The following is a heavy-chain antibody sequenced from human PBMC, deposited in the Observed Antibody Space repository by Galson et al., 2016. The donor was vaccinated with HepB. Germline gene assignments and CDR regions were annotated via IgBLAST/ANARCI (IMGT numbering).Heavy chain of an antibody. D-gene: IGHD2/OR15-2a*01. CDR1: GYTFTTSG. CDR3: ARDVQYRFDS. CDR2: ICTYSGDT. Sequence: SVKVSCKAFGYTFTTSGISWVRQAPGQGLEWMGWICTYSGDTKYAQNFQGGLTLTTDSSTTTAYMELRSLRFDDTALYYCARDVQYRFDSWGQGTLVTVSS. V-gene: IGHV1-18*01. J-gene: IGHJ4*02.